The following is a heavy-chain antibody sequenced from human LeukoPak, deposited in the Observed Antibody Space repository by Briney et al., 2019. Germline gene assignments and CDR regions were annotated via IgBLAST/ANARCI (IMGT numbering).Heavy chain of an antibody. CDR2: IFASGST. Sequence: SETLSLTCTASGGSIDTYNWSWIRQPAGKGLEWIGRIFASGSTSYNPSLKSRVTVSVDTSKNQFSLKLSSVTAADTAVYYCARDLSQPITGTAMFFYYYYMDVWGKGTTVTVSS. CDR3: ARDLSQPITGTAMFFYYYYMDV. D-gene: IGHD1-20*01. J-gene: IGHJ6*03. CDR1: GGSIDTYN. V-gene: IGHV4-4*07.